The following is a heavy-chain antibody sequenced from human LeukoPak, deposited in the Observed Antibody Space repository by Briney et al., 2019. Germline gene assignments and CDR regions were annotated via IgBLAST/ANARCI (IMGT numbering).Heavy chain of an antibody. V-gene: IGHV1-2*02. CDR1: GYTFTGYY. CDR3: ERTLPPTGYNRLEY. J-gene: IGHJ4*02. Sequence: GASVTVSCKASGYTFTGYYVHWVRQAPGQGLEWMGWINPNSGVTNYAQKFQGRVTMTRDTSINTVYMELTTVRCDHTDEYYCERTLPPTGYNRLEYGGQRSLVIVSS. CDR2: INPNSGVT. D-gene: IGHD3-9*01.